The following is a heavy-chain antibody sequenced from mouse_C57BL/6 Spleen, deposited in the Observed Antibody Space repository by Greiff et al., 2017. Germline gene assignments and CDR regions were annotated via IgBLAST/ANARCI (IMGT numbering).Heavy chain of an antibody. CDR2: IYPGDGDT. V-gene: IGHV1-80*01. CDR3: ARGGLLNAMDY. CDR1: GYAFSSYW. D-gene: IGHD2-3*01. J-gene: IGHJ4*01. Sequence: VQLQQSGASVKISCKASGYAFSSYWMNWVQQRPGKGLEWIGQIYPGDGDTNYNGKFKGKATLTADKSSSTAYMQPSSLTSEDSAVYFCARGGLLNAMDYWGQGTSVTVSS.